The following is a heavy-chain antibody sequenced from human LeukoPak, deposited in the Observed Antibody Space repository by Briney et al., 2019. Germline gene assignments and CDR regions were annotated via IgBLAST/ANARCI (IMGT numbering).Heavy chain of an antibody. D-gene: IGHD6-13*01. CDR3: ANVIIVAAGYEYFQH. CDR1: GFTFSSYS. V-gene: IGHV3-21*04. Sequence: GGSLRLSCAASGFTFSSYSMIWVRQAPGKGLEWVSSISSSSSYIYYADSVKGRFTISRDNAKDSLYLQMNSLRAEDTAVYYCANVIIVAAGYEYFQHWGQGTLVSVSS. CDR2: ISSSSSYI. J-gene: IGHJ1*01.